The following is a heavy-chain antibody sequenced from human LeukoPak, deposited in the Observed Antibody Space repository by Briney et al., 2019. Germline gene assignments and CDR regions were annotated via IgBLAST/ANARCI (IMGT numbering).Heavy chain of an antibody. CDR3: ATSSGGYGDSGLDY. J-gene: IGHJ4*02. CDR1: GFTISNNY. D-gene: IGHD4-17*01. CDR2: IYSGGGT. V-gene: IGHV3-53*01. Sequence: GGSLRLSCAASGFTISNNYMNWVRQAPGKGLEWVSVIYSGGGTYYADSVKGRFTISRDNSKNTLYLQMNSLRAEDTAVYYCATSSGGYGDSGLDYWGQGTLVTVSS.